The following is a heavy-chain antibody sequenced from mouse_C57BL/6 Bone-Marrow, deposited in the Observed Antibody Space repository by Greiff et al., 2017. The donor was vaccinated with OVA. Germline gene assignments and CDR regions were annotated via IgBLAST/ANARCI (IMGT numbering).Heavy chain of an antibody. CDR3: ARYSSGIHYYAMDY. D-gene: IGHD3-2*02. CDR1: GYTFTSYW. J-gene: IGHJ4*01. V-gene: IGHV1-52*01. CDR2: IDPSDSET. Sequence: QVQLQQPGAELVRPGSSVKLSCKASGYTFTSYWMHWVKQRPIQGLEWIGNIDPSDSETHYNQKFKDKATLTVDKSSSTAYMQLSSLTSEDSAVYYGARYSSGIHYYAMDYWGQGTSVTVSS.